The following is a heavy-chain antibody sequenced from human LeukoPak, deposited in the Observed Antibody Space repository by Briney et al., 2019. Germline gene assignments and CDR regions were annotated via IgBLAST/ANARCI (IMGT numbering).Heavy chain of an antibody. CDR1: GLSFSSQA. CDR3: AKDPLPGRLGAFDY. D-gene: IGHD1-26*01. Sequence: GSLRLSCAASGLSFSSQAMTWVRQAPGKGLEWVSAISVGGGATHYADSVKGRFTISRDNSKNTLYLQMNSLRAEDTAVYYCAKDPLPGRLGAFDYWGQGTLVTVSS. CDR2: ISVGGGAT. J-gene: IGHJ4*02. V-gene: IGHV3-23*01.